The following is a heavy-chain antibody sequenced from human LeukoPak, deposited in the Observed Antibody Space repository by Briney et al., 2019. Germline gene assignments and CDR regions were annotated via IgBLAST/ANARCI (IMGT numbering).Heavy chain of an antibody. CDR3: ARITYYYDSSGYYSYYFDY. Sequence: SETPSLTCAVSVGSLSSTSYYCGWIRQPPGKGLEWLGRIYYSGSTYYNASLKSRVSISVDTAKNQFALKLSSVNDADTAVYYCARITYYYDSSGYYSYYFDYWGQGTLVTVSS. V-gene: IGHV4-39*01. D-gene: IGHD3-22*01. CDR1: VGSLSSTSYY. CDR2: IYYSGST. J-gene: IGHJ4*02.